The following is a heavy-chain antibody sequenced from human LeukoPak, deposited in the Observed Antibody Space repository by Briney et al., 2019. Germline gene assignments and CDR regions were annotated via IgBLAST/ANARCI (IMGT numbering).Heavy chain of an antibody. CDR1: GHTFTAYY. J-gene: IGHJ4*02. Sequence: ASVKVSCKASGHTFTAYYMHWVRQAPGQGLESMGWIDPNSGSTNYAQKFQGRVTMTRDTSTSTAYMELSRLRSDDTAVYYCARGPNHYGSGRDYFDDWGQGTPVTVSS. CDR3: ARGPNHYGSGRDYFDD. D-gene: IGHD3-10*01. CDR2: IDPNSGST. V-gene: IGHV1-2*02.